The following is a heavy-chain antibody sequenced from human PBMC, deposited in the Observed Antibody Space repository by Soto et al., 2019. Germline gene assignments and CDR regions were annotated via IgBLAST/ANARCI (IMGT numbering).Heavy chain of an antibody. D-gene: IGHD3-22*01. CDR2: FDPEDGET. CDR3: ATLGYDSSGRYFYY. Sequence: QVQLVQSGAEAKKPGASVKVSCKVSGYTLTELSMHCVRQAPGTGLEWMGGFDPEDGETIYAQKFRGRVTMTEDTSTDTAYMELSSRRSADTAVYYCATLGYDSSGRYFYYWGQGTLVTFSS. CDR1: GYTLTELS. V-gene: IGHV1-24*01. J-gene: IGHJ4*02.